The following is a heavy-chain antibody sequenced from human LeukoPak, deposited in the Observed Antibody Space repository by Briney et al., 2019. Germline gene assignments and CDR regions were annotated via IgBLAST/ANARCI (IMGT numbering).Heavy chain of an antibody. J-gene: IGHJ6*03. V-gene: IGHV1-46*01. CDR3: ATGNIDALPDRYYYYMDV. CDR1: GYTFTSYY. CDR2: INPSGGST. D-gene: IGHD2/OR15-2a*01. Sequence: ASVKVSCKASGYTFTSYYMHWVRQAPGQGLEWMGIINPSGGSTSYAQKFQGRVTITRNISTHTVYMELSSLRSEDTAVYYCATGNIDALPDRYYYYMDVWGKGTTVTVSS.